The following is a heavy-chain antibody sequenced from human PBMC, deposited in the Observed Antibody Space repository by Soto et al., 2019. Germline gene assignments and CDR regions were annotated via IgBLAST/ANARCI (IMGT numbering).Heavy chain of an antibody. CDR3: ARGRYGDY. D-gene: IGHD1-1*01. Sequence: QVHLVQSGAEVKKPGASVKVSCKASGYTFTSYGITWVRQAPGQGLEWMGWISAHNGNTDYAQKLQGRVIVTRDTSTSTAYMELRSLRADDAAVYYCARGRYGDYGGQGSLVTVSS. V-gene: IGHV1-18*01. CDR2: ISAHNGNT. J-gene: IGHJ4*02. CDR1: GYTFTSYG.